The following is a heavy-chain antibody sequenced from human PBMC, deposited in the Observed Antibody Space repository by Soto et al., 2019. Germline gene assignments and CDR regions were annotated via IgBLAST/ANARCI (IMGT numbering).Heavy chain of an antibody. CDR2: ISPASTYI. J-gene: IGHJ4*02. CDR1: GLNFEKCS. CDR3: EADTGDIEVVQATA. D-gene: IGHD2-15*01. V-gene: IGHV3-21*04. Sequence: GGSLRLSCTASGLNFEKCSFNWVRQPPGKGPEWLASISPASTYIRYADSVKGRFTISRDNARNSLSLQMMSRRADDTAMYYCEADTGDIEVVQATAWGQGTLVTVSS.